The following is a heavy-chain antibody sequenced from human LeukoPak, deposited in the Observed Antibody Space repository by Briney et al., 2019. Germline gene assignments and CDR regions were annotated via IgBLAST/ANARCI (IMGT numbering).Heavy chain of an antibody. CDR3: ARTKFVVGTHFFCSFDY. J-gene: IGHJ4*02. V-gene: IGHV3-7*01. D-gene: IGHD2-21*02. Sequence: PGGSLRLSCAASGFIFSNYRMSWVRQAPGKGLEWVAKIKQDGSEKYYVDSVKGRFTISRDNAKNSLFLQMSSLRAEDTAVYYCARTKFVVGTHFFCSFDYWGQGTLVTVSS. CDR1: GFIFSNYR. CDR2: IKQDGSEK.